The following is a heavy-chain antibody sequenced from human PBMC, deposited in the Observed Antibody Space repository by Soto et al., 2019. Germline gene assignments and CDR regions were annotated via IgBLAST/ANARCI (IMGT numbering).Heavy chain of an antibody. CDR2: IKPDGSQK. D-gene: IGHD3-22*01. CDR1: GFTFSSYW. Sequence: QLVESGGGLVQPGGSLRLSCAASGFTFSSYWMSWVRQAPGKGLEWVANIKPDGSQKWYVDSVKGRFTISRDNTKKSLYLQMNSLRAEDMAVYYCARGDYFDSSGPFSDAFDIWGQGTMVTVSS. V-gene: IGHV3-7*04. J-gene: IGHJ3*02. CDR3: ARGDYFDSSGPFSDAFDI.